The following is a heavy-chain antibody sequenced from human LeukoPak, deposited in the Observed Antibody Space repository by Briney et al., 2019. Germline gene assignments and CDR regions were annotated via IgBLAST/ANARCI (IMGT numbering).Heavy chain of an antibody. CDR1: GGSISNYY. V-gene: IGHV4-59*01. Sequence: SETLSLTCTVSGGSISNYYWTWIRQPPGKGLEWIGYIYYSGSTNYSPSLKSRVTISVDTSNNQFSLKPTSVTAADTAVYYCARGWGYFDYWGQGTLVTVSS. CDR2: IYYSGST. CDR3: ARGWGYFDY. J-gene: IGHJ4*02. D-gene: IGHD7-27*01.